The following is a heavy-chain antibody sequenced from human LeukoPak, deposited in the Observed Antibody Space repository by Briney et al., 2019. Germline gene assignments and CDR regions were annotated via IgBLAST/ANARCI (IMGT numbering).Heavy chain of an antibody. CDR2: IYASGST. CDR1: GDSMSDSY. D-gene: IGHD2-8*01. V-gene: IGHV4-4*07. CDR3: ARDIRSHNGPGGYYYYYMDV. J-gene: IGHJ6*03. Sequence: SETLSLTCTVSGDSMSDSYWSWIRQPAGRGLEWIGRIYASGSTNYNHSLKSRVTLSVDTSSNQFSLTLSSVTAADTAVYHCARDIRSHNGPGGYYYYYMDVWGKGTTVTVSS.